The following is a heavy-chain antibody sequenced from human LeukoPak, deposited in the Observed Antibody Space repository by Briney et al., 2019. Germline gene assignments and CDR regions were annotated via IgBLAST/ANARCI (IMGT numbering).Heavy chain of an antibody. CDR1: GGSISSYY. J-gene: IGHJ4*02. V-gene: IGHV4-59*01. CDR3: ARGGATYYDILAGFFDY. Sequence: SETLSLTYTVSGGSISSYYWSWIRQPPGKGLEWIGYIYYSGSTNYNPSLKSRVTISVDTSKNQISLKLTSVTAADTAVYYCARGGATYYDILAGFFDYWGQGTLVSVSS. D-gene: IGHD3-9*01. CDR2: IYYSGST.